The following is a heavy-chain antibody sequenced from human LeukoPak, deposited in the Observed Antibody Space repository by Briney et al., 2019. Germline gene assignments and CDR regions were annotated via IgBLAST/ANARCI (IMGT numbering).Heavy chain of an antibody. D-gene: IGHD5-12*01. J-gene: IGHJ4*02. Sequence: PSETLSLTCTVSGGSISSGGYYWSWIRQPPGKGLGWIGYIYHSGSTYYNPSLKSRVTISVDRSKNQFSLKLSSVTAADTAVYYCARTTGGRGYSGYDPDDYWGQGTLVTVSS. V-gene: IGHV4-30-2*01. CDR1: GGSISSGGYY. CDR2: IYHSGST. CDR3: ARTTGGRGYSGYDPDDY.